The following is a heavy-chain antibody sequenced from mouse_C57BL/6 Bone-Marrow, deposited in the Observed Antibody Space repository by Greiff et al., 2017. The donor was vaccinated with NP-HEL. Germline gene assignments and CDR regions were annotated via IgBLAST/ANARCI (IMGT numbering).Heavy chain of an antibody. CDR3: TTRGDY. CDR1: GFNIKDDY. CDR2: IDPENGDT. Sequence: VQLQQSGAELVRPGASVRLSCTASGFNIKDDYMHWVQQRPEQGLEWIGWIDPENGDTESASKFQGKATITADTSYNTAYLQISSLTAEDTAVYYCTTRGDYGGRGTTLTVTA. J-gene: IGHJ2*01. V-gene: IGHV14-4*01.